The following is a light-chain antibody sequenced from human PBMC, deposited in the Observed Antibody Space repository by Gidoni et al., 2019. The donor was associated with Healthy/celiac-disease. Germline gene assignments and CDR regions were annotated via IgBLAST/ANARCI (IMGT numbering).Light chain of an antibody. V-gene: IGKV3-20*01. CDR2: GAS. CDR3: QQYGSSPYS. CDR1: QSVSSSY. Sequence: EIVLTQSPGTLSLSPGERATLSCRASQSVSSSYLAWYQQKPGQAPRLLIYGASSRATGIPDSFSVSGSGTDFTLTISRLEPEDFAVYYCQQYGSSPYSFXQXTKLEIK. J-gene: IGKJ2*03.